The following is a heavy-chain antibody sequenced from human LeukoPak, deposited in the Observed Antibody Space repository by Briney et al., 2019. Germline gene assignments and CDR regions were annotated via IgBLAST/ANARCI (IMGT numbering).Heavy chain of an antibody. J-gene: IGHJ4*02. D-gene: IGHD6-13*01. Sequence: PSETLSLTCTVSGGSISSYYWSWIRQPPGKGLEWIGYIYYSGSTNYNPSLKSRVTISVDTSKNQFSLKLSSVTAADTAVYYCAREDSSSWWYFDYWGQGTLVTVSS. CDR2: IYYSGST. CDR1: GGSISSYY. CDR3: AREDSSSWWYFDY. V-gene: IGHV4-59*12.